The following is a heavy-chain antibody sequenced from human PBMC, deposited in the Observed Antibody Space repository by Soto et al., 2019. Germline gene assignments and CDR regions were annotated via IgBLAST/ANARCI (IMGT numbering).Heavy chain of an antibody. CDR2: MIPGSGDT. V-gene: IGHV1-8*02. J-gene: IGHJ5*02. Sequence: ASVKVSCKASGDTFTNSDVSWVRQATGQGLEWMGWMIPGSGDTGYAQKFQGRVTMTRDISIATAYMELNSLTSEDTAIYYCARMESFGSLNWFDPWGQGTLVTVSS. CDR3: ARMESFGSLNWFDP. D-gene: IGHD5-18*01. CDR1: GDTFTNSD.